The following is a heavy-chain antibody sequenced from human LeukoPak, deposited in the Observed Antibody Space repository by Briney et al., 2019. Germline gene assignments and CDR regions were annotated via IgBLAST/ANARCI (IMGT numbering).Heavy chain of an antibody. CDR1: GGSFSGYY. V-gene: IGHV4-34*01. J-gene: IGHJ3*02. CDR2: INHSGST. Sequence: SETLSLTCAVYGGSFSGYYWSWIRQPPGKGLEWIGEINHSGSTNYNPSLKSRVTISVDTSKNQFSPKLSSVTAADTAVYYCARGLAAFDIWGQGTIVTVSS. CDR3: ARGLAAFDI.